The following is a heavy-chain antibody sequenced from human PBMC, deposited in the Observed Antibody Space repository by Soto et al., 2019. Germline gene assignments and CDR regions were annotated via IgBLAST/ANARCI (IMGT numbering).Heavy chain of an antibody. CDR2: ISGYNGNT. Sequence: ASVKVSCKASGYTFTNYGVAWVRQAPGHGLQWLGWISGYNGNTNYAHNFQGRVTMTRDTTTSTPYMELKTLRSDDTATYFCARALVKAVNRGGLGDHNWFDPWGQGTLVTVSS. J-gene: IGHJ5*02. V-gene: IGHV1-18*01. CDR1: GYTFTNYG. D-gene: IGHD3-10*01. CDR3: ARALVKAVNRGGLGDHNWFDP.